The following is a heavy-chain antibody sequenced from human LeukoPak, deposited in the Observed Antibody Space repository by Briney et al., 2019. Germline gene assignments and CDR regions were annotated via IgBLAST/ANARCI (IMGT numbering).Heavy chain of an antibody. CDR2: IYYSGST. CDR3: ARHFYGDYEDYFDY. Sequence: SETLSLTCTVSGGSISSSSYYWGWIRQPPGKGLEWIGSIYYSGSTYYNPSLKSRVTISVDTSKNQFSLKLSSVTAADTAVYYCARHFYGDYEDYFDYWGQEPLVTVP. J-gene: IGHJ4*02. V-gene: IGHV4-39*01. CDR1: GGSISSSSYY. D-gene: IGHD4-17*01.